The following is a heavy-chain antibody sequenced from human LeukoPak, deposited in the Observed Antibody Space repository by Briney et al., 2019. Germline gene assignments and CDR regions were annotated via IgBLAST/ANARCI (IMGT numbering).Heavy chain of an antibody. CDR3: ARDLGSRGHYYQYFDL. CDR1: GDSISGHY. D-gene: IGHD6-19*01. V-gene: IGHV4-4*07. J-gene: IGHJ2*01. Sequence: SETLSLTCTVSGDSISGHYWNWIRQPAGKGLEWIGRIHTSGRTNYNTSLKSRVAVSVDTSKNQFSLKLTSVTAADTAVYYCARDLGSRGHYYQYFDLWGRGTLVTVSS. CDR2: IHTSGRT.